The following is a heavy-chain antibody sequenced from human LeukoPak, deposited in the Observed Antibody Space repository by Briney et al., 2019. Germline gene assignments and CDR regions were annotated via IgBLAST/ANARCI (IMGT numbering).Heavy chain of an antibody. CDR2: ISSYESDN. CDR3: AKGEARGVYYSHYLDV. Sequence: WGSLRLSCAASGFTFNYYGMHWVRQAPGKGLEWVAAISSYESDNYYADSVKGRFTVSRDNFKDTLFLQVDSLRAEDTAVYYCAKGEARGVYYSHYLDVWGKGTTVTVSS. V-gene: IGHV3-30*18. J-gene: IGHJ6*03. D-gene: IGHD1-26*01. CDR1: GFTFNYYG.